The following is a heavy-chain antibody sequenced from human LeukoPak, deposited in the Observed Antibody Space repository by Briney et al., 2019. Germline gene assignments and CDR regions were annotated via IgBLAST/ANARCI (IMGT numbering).Heavy chain of an antibody. V-gene: IGHV3-53*01. CDR3: ARTRGRLRYFFDY. CDR1: GFTVSSNY. D-gene: IGHD1-26*01. J-gene: IGHJ4*02. CDR2: IYSGGST. Sequence: PGGSLRLSCAASGFTVSSNYMSWVRQAPGKGLEWVSIIYSGGSTYYADSVKGRFTISRDNSKNTLYPQVNSLRAEDTAVYYCARTRGRLRYFFDYWGQGTLVTVSS.